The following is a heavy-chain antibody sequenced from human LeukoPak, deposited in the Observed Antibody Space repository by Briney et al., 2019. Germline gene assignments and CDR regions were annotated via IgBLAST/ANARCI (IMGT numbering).Heavy chain of an antibody. D-gene: IGHD3-10*01. V-gene: IGHV1-8*02. CDR2: MNPNSGNT. J-gene: IGHJ6*03. CDR3: ARGGGTMVRGVYYMDV. Sequence: GSSVKVSFKASGGTFSSYAISWVRQATGQGLEWMGWMNPNSGNTGYAQKFQGRDTMTRNTSISTAYMELSSLRSEDTAVYYCARGGGTMVRGVYYMDVWGKGTTVTVSS. CDR1: GGTFSSYA.